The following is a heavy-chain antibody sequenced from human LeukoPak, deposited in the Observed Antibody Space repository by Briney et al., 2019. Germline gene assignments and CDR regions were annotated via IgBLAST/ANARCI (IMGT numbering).Heavy chain of an antibody. CDR2: INGRGDNT. Sequence: GGSLRLSCAASGVIISSYAMSWVRQAPGKGLEWVSAINGRGDNTYYADFVKGRFTISRDNYKSTVYLQMNSLRTEDTAVYYCAKGSGSGWYGWFAPWGQGTLATVSS. CDR3: AKGSGSGWYGWFAP. V-gene: IGHV3-23*01. J-gene: IGHJ5*02. CDR1: GVIISSYA. D-gene: IGHD6-19*01.